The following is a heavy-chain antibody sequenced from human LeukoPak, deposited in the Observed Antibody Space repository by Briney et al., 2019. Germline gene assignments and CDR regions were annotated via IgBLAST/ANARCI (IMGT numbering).Heavy chain of an antibody. CDR3: AKGPMAGGFDI. CDR1: EFTFSTYD. V-gene: IGHV3-23*01. Sequence: GGTLRLSCAASEFTFSTYDMSWVRQAPGKGLEWVSAITGSGGSTYYADSVKGRFTISRDNSKNTLYLHMNSLRAEDTAVYYCAKGPMAGGFDIWGQGTMVTVSS. CDR2: ITGSGGST. D-gene: IGHD3-10*01. J-gene: IGHJ3*02.